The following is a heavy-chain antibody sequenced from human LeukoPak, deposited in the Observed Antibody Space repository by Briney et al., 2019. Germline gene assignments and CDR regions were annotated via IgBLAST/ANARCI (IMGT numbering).Heavy chain of an antibody. D-gene: IGHD5-18*01. CDR3: TRVSRYSYGLDY. V-gene: IGHV3-21*04. CDR2: ISSSSSYI. J-gene: IGHJ4*02. CDR1: GFTFSSYS. Sequence: GGSLRLSCAASGFTFSSYSMNWVRQAPGKGLEWVSSISSSSSYIYYADSVKGRFTISRDNAKNSLYLQMNSLRAEDTAVYYCTRVSRYSYGLDYWGQGTLVTVSS.